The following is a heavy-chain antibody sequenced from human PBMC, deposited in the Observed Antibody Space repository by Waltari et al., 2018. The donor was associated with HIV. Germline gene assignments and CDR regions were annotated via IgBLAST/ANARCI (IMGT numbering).Heavy chain of an antibody. V-gene: IGHV4-34*02. CDR3: ARGLDDSSSFGGYYYYGIDV. Sequence: QVHVEQWGAGLTKTAEKQLLTGDVNGGTISGKHWTWIGQTAAKGLEWNGEITHSGSPNYIPSFKIRATVSVDRTKNQFSLKVTSVTAADTGVYYCARGLDDSSSFGGYYYYGIDVWGRGTTVTVAS. CDR1: GGTISGKH. CDR2: ITHSGSP. J-gene: IGHJ6*02. D-gene: IGHD3-10*01.